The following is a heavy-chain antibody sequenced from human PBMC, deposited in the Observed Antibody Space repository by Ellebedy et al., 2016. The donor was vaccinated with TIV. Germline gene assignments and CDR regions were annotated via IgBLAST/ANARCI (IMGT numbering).Heavy chain of an antibody. CDR3: ARDPYDVLTGNNNWFDP. D-gene: IGHD3-9*01. CDR2: ISYSGST. J-gene: IGHJ5*02. V-gene: IGHV4-39*01. Sequence: SETLSLTCTVSGGSISSSSFYWGWIRQPPGKRLEWIGSISYSGSTYYNPSLKSRVTMSVDTSKNQFSLKLNSVTAADTAVYYCARDPYDVLTGNNNWFDPWGQGTLVTVSS. CDR1: GGSISSSSFY.